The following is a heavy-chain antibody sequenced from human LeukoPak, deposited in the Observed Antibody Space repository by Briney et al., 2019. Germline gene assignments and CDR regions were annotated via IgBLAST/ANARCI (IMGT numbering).Heavy chain of an antibody. J-gene: IGHJ6*02. V-gene: IGHV3-74*01. CDR1: GFTFSNYA. Sequence: GGSQRLSCAASGFTFSNYAMSWVRQAPGKGLVWVSRINNDGSSTNYADSVKGRFTISRDNAKNTLYLQMNSLRAEDTAVYYCARDWDTDGMDVWGQGTTVTVSS. CDR3: ARDWDTDGMDV. CDR2: INNDGSST. D-gene: IGHD1-26*01.